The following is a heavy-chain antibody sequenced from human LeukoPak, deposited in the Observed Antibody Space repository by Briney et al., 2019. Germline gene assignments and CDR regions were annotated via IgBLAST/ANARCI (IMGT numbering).Heavy chain of an antibody. D-gene: IGHD6-19*01. V-gene: IGHV3-33*01. J-gene: IGHJ4*02. CDR2: IWYDGSNK. CDR3: ARDPGVRWLVGFDY. Sequence: PGGSLRLSCAASGFTYNSYGMHWVRQAPGKGLEWVAVIWYDGSNKYYADSVKGRSTISRDNSENTLYLQMDSLRAEDTAVYYCARDPGVRWLVGFDYWGQGTLVTVSS. CDR1: GFTYNSYG.